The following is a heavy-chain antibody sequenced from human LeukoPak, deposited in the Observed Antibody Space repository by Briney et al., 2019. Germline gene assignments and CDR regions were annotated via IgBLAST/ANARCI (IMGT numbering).Heavy chain of an antibody. CDR3: AKSVAGTGDPVDY. D-gene: IGHD6-19*01. Sequence: GGSLRLSCAASGFTFSSYAMNWVRQAPGKGLEWVSNISGRGGSTYYADSVKGRFTISRDNSKNTLYLQMNSLRAEDRAVYYCAKSVAGTGDPVDYWGQGTLVIVSA. J-gene: IGHJ4*02. V-gene: IGHV3-23*01. CDR1: GFTFSSYA. CDR2: ISGRGGST.